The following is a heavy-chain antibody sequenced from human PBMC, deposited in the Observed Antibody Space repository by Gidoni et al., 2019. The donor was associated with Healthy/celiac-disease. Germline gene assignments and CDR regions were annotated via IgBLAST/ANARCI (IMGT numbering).Heavy chain of an antibody. Sequence: GYTFTGYYMHWVRQAPGQGLEWMGWINPNSGGTNYAQKFQGRVTMTRDTSISTAYMELSRLRSDDTAVYYCAREAVLALGIDPWGQGTLVTVSS. V-gene: IGHV1-2*02. CDR1: GYTFTGYY. J-gene: IGHJ5*02. CDR3: AREAVLALGIDP. D-gene: IGHD3-3*01. CDR2: INPNSGGT.